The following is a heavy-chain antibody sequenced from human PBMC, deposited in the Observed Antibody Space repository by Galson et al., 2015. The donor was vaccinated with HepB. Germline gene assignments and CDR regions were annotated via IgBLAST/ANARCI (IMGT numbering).Heavy chain of an antibody. CDR1: GYSFTSYW. CDR2: IYPGDSDT. CDR3: ARWRYCSSTSCYYYYYGMDV. D-gene: IGHD2-2*01. J-gene: IGHJ6*02. V-gene: IGHV5-51*01. Sequence: QSGAEVKKPGESLKISCTGSGYSFTSYWIGWVRQMPGKGLEWMGIIYPGDSDTRYSPSFQGQVTISADKSISTAYLQWSSLKASDTAMYYCARWRYCSSTSCYYYYYGMDVWGQGTTVTVSS.